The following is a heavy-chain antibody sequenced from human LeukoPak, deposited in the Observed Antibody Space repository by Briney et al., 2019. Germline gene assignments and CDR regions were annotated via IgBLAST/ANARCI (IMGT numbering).Heavy chain of an antibody. CDR1: GGSISSYY. CDR2: IYYSGST. J-gene: IGHJ5*02. V-gene: IGHV4-59*08. CDR3: ARHVARIAAAGTVWWFDP. D-gene: IGHD6-13*01. Sequence: SEALSLTCTVSGGSISSYYWSWIRQPPGKGLEWIGYIYYSGSTNYNPSLKSRVTISVDTSKNQFSLKLSSVTAADTAVYYCARHVARIAAAGTVWWFDPWGQGTLVTVSS.